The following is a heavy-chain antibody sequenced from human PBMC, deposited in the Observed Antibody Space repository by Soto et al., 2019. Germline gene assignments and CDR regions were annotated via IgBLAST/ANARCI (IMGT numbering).Heavy chain of an antibody. V-gene: IGHV4-30-2*01. CDR1: GGSISSGGYS. D-gene: IGHD6-13*01. CDR2: IYHSGST. Sequence: SETLSLTCAVSGGSISSGGYSWSWIRQPPGKGLEWIGYIYHSGSTYYNPSLKSRVTISVDRSKNQFSLKLSSVTAADTAVYYCAKQGIAAAGDAFDIWGQGTMVTVSS. CDR3: AKQGIAAAGDAFDI. J-gene: IGHJ3*02.